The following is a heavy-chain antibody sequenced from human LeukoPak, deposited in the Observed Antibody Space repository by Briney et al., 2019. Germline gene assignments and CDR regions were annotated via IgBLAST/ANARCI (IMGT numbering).Heavy chain of an antibody. J-gene: IGHJ4*02. CDR2: SNRDSGST. D-gene: IGHD2/OR15-2a*01. V-gene: IGHV3-74*01. CDR3: VSFYEAY. CDR1: SNDW. Sequence: GGSQRLFCAASSNDWMHLVRQAPGEGRVWVSHSNRDSGSTSYGGSMKGRFTIYKDNAKNTVYLQMNSVRADDTAGYCCVSFYEAYWGRGTLVTVSS.